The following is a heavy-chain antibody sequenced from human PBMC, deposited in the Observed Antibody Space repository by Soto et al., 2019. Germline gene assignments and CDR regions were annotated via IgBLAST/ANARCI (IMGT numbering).Heavy chain of an antibody. CDR3: ARGTVGSIAAAGTVVGAFDI. D-gene: IGHD6-13*01. CDR1: GYTFTGYY. CDR2: INPNSGGT. Sequence: ASVKVSCKASGYTFTGYYMHCVRAAPGQGLEWMGWINPNSGGTNYAQKFQGWVTMTRDTSISTAYMELSRLRSDDTAVYYCARGTVGSIAAAGTVVGAFDIWGQGTMVTVSS. J-gene: IGHJ3*02. V-gene: IGHV1-2*04.